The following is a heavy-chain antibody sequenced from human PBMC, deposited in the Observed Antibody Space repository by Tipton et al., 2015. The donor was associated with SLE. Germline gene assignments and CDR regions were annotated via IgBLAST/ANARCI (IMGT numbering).Heavy chain of an antibody. V-gene: IGHV4-34*01. J-gene: IGHJ2*01. CDR1: GGSFSDYY. CDR2: INHSGST. CDR3: ARGLYGSGSSNWYFDL. D-gene: IGHD3-10*01. Sequence: LRLSCAVYGGSFSDYYWSWIRQPPGKGLEWIGEINHSGSTNYNPSLKSRVTISVDTSKNQFSLKLSSVTAADTAVYYCARGLYGSGSSNWYFDLWGRGTLVTVSS.